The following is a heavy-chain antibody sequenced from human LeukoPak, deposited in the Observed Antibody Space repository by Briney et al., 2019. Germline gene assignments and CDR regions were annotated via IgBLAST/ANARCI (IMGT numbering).Heavy chain of an antibody. D-gene: IGHD3-3*01. CDR1: GFIFSNYG. Sequence: GGSLRLSCAASGFIFSNYGMNWVRQAPGKGLEWVAAISASGSATSYADSVRGRFTISRDNAKNSLYLQMNSLRDEDTAVYYCARNDFWSGYLSYWGQGTLVTVSS. J-gene: IGHJ4*02. CDR3: ARNDFWSGYLSY. CDR2: ISASGSAT. V-gene: IGHV3-48*02.